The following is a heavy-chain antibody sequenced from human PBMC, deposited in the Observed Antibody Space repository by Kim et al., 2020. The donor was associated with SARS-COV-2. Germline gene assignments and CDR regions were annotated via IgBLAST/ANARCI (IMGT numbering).Heavy chain of an antibody. CDR3: AIVASKLRFLNFEY. V-gene: IGHV3-23*01. Sequence: ADSVKGRSTSSRDNSKNTLYLQLNSLRAEDTAVYYCAIVASKLRFLNFEYWGQGTLVTVSP. D-gene: IGHD3-3*01. J-gene: IGHJ4*02.